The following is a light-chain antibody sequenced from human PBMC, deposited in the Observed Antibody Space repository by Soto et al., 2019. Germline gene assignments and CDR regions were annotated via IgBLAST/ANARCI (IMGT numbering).Light chain of an antibody. Sequence: EILMTQSPATLSVSPGERATLSCRASQSVSSNLALYQQKPGQAPRLLIYGASSRATGIPDRFSGSGSGTDFTLTISRLEPEDFAVYYCQQYGSSGTFGQGTKVDIK. J-gene: IGKJ1*01. CDR1: QSVSSN. CDR3: QQYGSSGT. V-gene: IGKV3-20*01. CDR2: GAS.